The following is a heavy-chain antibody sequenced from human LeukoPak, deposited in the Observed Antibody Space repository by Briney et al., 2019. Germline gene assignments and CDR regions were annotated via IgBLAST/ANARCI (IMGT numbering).Heavy chain of an antibody. CDR1: GFTFSRYA. D-gene: IGHD1-20*01. CDR2: ISESGGST. Sequence: GGSLRLSCAASGFTFSRYAMSWVRQAPGKGLEWVSGISESGGSTYYTDSVKGRFTISRDNSKNTLYLQMNSLRDEGTAVYYCARDESITGTTDYWGQGTLVTVSS. CDR3: ARDESITGTTDY. V-gene: IGHV3-23*01. J-gene: IGHJ4*02.